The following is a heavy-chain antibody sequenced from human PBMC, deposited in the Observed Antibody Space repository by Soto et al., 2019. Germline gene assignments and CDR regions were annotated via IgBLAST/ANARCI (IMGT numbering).Heavy chain of an antibody. D-gene: IGHD3-9*01. J-gene: IGHJ5*02. CDR3: ARDLRYFDWLLSSEDPWFDP. Sequence: SETLSLTCTVSGGSISSGNYYWSWIRQHPGKGLEWIGYIYYSGSTSYNPSLKSRVTISVDTSKNHFSLKLSSVTAADTAVYYCARDLRYFDWLLSSEDPWFDPWGQGTLVTVSS. CDR2: IYYSGST. CDR1: GGSISSGNYY. V-gene: IGHV4-31*03.